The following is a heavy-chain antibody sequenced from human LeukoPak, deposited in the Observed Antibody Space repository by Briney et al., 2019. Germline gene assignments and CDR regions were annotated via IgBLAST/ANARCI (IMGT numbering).Heavy chain of an antibody. CDR3: ARAGSSYSPLWY. D-gene: IGHD5-18*01. V-gene: IGHV4-34*01. CDR2: INHSGST. J-gene: IGHJ4*02. Sequence: SETLSLTCAVYGGSFSGYYWSWIRQPPGKGLEWSGEINHSGSTNYNPSLKSRVTISVDTSKNQFSLKLSSVTAADTAVYYCARAGSSYSPLWYWGQGTLVTVSS. CDR1: GGSFSGYY.